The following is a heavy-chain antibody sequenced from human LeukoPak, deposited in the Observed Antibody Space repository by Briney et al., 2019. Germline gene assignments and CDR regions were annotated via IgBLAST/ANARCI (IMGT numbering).Heavy chain of an antibody. D-gene: IGHD1-26*01. J-gene: IGHJ4*02. Sequence: GGSLRLSCAASGFTFSSYGMHWVRQAPNKGLEWVAVIWYDGSNKYYADSVQGRFTISRDNSKNTVYLQMNSLRAEDTAVYYCARDPGGINSYWGQGTLVTVSS. CDR2: IWYDGSNK. V-gene: IGHV3-33*08. CDR3: ARDPGGINSY. CDR1: GFTFSSYG.